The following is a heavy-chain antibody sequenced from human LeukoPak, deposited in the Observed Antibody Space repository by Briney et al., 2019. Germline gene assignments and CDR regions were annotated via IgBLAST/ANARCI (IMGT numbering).Heavy chain of an antibody. CDR3: AKAAFWSGYSSY. J-gene: IGHJ4*02. CDR2: ISGSGGST. Sequence: GGSLRLSCAASGFSFSNYAMNWVRQAPGEGLEWVSVISGSGGSTDSVDSVKGRFTISRDNSKNTLYLQMNSLRAEDTAVYYCAKAAFWSGYSSYWGQGTLVTVSS. V-gene: IGHV3-23*01. D-gene: IGHD3-3*01. CDR1: GFSFSNYA.